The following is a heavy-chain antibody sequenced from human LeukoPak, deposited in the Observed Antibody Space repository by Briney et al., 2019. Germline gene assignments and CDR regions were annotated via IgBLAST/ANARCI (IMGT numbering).Heavy chain of an antibody. V-gene: IGHV3-21*01. D-gene: IGHD3-3*01. J-gene: IGHJ5*02. CDR1: GFTFSSYS. CDR2: ISSTSIYI. CDR3: AREDWSGSINWFDP. Sequence: GGSLRLSCAASGFTFSSYSMNWVRQAPGKGLEWVSPISSTSIYIYYTDSVKGRFTISRDNAKNSLYLQMNSLRAEDTAVYYCAREDWSGSINWFDPWGQGTLVTVSS.